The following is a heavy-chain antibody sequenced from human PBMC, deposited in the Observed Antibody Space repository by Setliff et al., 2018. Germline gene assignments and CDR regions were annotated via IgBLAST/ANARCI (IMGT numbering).Heavy chain of an antibody. CDR1: GGTFSSYA. CDR2: ISAYNGNT. J-gene: IGHJ4*02. V-gene: IGHV1-18*01. D-gene: IGHD3-9*01. CDR3: AAEPDYDILTGWPYYFDY. Sequence: WASVKVSCKASGGTFSSYAISWVRQAPGQGLEWMGWISAYNGNTNYAQKLQSRVTITRDTSASTAYMELSSLRSEDTAVYYCAAEPDYDILTGWPYYFDYWGQGTRVTVSS.